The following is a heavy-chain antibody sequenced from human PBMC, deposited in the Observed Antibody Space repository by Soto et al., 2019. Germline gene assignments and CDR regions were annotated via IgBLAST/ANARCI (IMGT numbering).Heavy chain of an antibody. V-gene: IGHV3-48*01. CDR3: AREVVAGSFDY. CDR1: GFTFSTYN. J-gene: IGHJ4*02. D-gene: IGHD6-19*01. CDR2: ITTTGSTI. Sequence: GRSLRLSCAASGFTFSTYNMNWVLQAPGKGLEWVSYITTTGSTIKYADSVKGRFAISRDNAMNSLHLQMNSLRAEDTAVYYCAREVVAGSFDYWGQGTLVTVSS.